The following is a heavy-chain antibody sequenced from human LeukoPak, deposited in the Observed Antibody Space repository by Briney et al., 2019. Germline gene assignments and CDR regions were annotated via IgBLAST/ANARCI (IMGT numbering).Heavy chain of an antibody. D-gene: IGHD2-15*01. V-gene: IGHV3-30*18. CDR1: GFTFSSYG. CDR2: ISYDGSNK. CDR3: AKDRASYCSGGSCPQGGMDV. J-gene: IGHJ6*04. Sequence: GRSLRLSCAASGFTFSSYGMHWVRQAPGKGLEWVAVISYDGSNKYYADSVKGRFTISRDNSKNTLYLQMSSLRAEDTAVYYCAKDRASYCSGGSCPQGGMDVWGKGTTVTVSS.